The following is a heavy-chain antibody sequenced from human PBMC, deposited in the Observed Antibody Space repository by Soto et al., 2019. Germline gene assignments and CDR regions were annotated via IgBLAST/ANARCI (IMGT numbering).Heavy chain of an antibody. CDR1: GFTFSSYA. D-gene: IGHD2-15*01. J-gene: IGHJ4*02. CDR3: AKRRGAGGHFDY. CDR2: VSIVGST. Sequence: VQLLESGGGLVQPEGSLRLSCAASGFTFSSYAMGWVRQGPGKGLEWVAVVSIVGSTPYADSVRGRFTISRDNSKNTLPLQMNSLTAEDTAVYFCAKRRGAGGHFDYWGQGALVTVSS. V-gene: IGHV3-23*01.